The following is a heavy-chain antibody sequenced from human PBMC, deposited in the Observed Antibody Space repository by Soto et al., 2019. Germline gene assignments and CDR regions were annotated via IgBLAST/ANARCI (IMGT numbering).Heavy chain of an antibody. J-gene: IGHJ1*01. Sequence: GGSLRLSCAASGFTFGSYAMHWVRQATGKGLEWVAVISYDGFNKYYADSVKGRFTISRDNSKNTLYLQMNSLRAEDTAVYYCARKYHYDSSGYYYAEYFQHWGQGTLVTVSS. V-gene: IGHV3-30-3*01. CDR3: ARKYHYDSSGYYYAEYFQH. CDR2: ISYDGFNK. D-gene: IGHD3-22*01. CDR1: GFTFGSYA.